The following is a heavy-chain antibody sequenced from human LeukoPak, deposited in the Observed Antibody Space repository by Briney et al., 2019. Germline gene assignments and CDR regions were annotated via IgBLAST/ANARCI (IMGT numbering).Heavy chain of an antibody. CDR2: ISYDGSNK. CDR1: GFTFSSYG. J-gene: IGHJ4*02. Sequence: GGSLRLSCAASGFTFSSYGMHWVRQAPGKGLEWVAVISYDGSNKYYADSVKGRFTISRDNAKNSLYLQMNSLRAEDTAVYYCAREHRILAYCGGDCYSRAFDYWGQGTLVTVSS. V-gene: IGHV3-30*03. CDR3: AREHRILAYCGGDCYSRAFDY. D-gene: IGHD2-21*02.